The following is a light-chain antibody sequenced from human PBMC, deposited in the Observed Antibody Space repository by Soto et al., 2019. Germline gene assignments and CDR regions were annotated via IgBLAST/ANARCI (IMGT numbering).Light chain of an antibody. CDR2: EVR. V-gene: IGLV2-14*01. CDR3: SSYASSGVPYV. CDR1: SGDVGAYNF. J-gene: IGLJ1*01. Sequence: QSALTQPASVSGSPGQSITISCDGTSGDVGAYNFVSWYQQHPGKAPKLLIHEVRNRPSGISSRFSGSKSGNTASLTISGLQAEDEADYYCSSYASSGVPYVFGPGTKLTFL.